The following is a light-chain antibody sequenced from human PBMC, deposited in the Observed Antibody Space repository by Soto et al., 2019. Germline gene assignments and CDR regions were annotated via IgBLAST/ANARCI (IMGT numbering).Light chain of an antibody. Sequence: QLVLTQSPSASASLGASVKLTCTLSSGHSNYAIAWHQQQPEKGPRYLMKLNSDGSHSKGDGIPDRFSGSSSGAERYLTISSLPSEDEADYYCQTWATGIQIFGGGTKLTVL. CDR3: QTWATGIQI. CDR2: LNSDGSH. CDR1: SGHSNYA. V-gene: IGLV4-69*01. J-gene: IGLJ2*01.